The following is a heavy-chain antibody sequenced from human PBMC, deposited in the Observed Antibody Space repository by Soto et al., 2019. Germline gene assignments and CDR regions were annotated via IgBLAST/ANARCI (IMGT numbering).Heavy chain of an antibody. CDR1: GGSISNYF. CDR2: SDNSGST. D-gene: IGHD3-3*01. J-gene: IGHJ4*02. Sequence: SETLSLTCIVSGGSISNYFCNWIRQPAGKGLEWIGRSDNSGSTNYNPSLKSRITMSADTSRNQFSLKLNSVTAADTAVYYCARGGQDFWSGPFDYWGQGALVP. CDR3: ARGGQDFWSGPFDY. V-gene: IGHV4-4*07.